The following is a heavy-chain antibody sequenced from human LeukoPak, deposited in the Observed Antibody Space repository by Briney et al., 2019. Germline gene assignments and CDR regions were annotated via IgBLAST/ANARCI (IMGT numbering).Heavy chain of an antibody. Sequence: GGSLRLSCAASGFTFSSYAMHWVRQAPGKGLEWVAVISYDGSNKYYADSVKGRFTISRDNSKNTLYLQMNSLRAEDTAVYYCASEGDIVVVVAATGRYGTYYFDYWGQGTLVTVSS. J-gene: IGHJ4*02. CDR2: ISYDGSNK. CDR3: ASEGDIVVVVAATGRYGTYYFDY. V-gene: IGHV3-30*04. D-gene: IGHD2-15*01. CDR1: GFTFSSYA.